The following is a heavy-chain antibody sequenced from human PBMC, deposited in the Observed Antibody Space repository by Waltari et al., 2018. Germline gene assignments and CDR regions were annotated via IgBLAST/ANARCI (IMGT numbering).Heavy chain of an antibody. Sequence: EVQLVQSGAEVKKPGESLKISCKGSGYSFTSHWIGWVRQMPGKGLEWMGIIYPCASDTRYSPSFQGQVTISADKSISTAYLQWSSLKASDTAMYYCARSAPLGYCSGGSCYYDYWGQGTLVTVSS. J-gene: IGHJ4*02. CDR3: ARSAPLGYCSGGSCYYDY. D-gene: IGHD2-15*01. V-gene: IGHV5-51*01. CDR2: IYPCASDT. CDR1: GYSFTSHW.